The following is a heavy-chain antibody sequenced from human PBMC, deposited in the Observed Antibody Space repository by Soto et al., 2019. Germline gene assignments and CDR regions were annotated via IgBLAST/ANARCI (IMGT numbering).Heavy chain of an antibody. CDR3: AKDAYYDILTGYYKGGTVKYYYYGMDV. D-gene: IGHD3-9*01. CDR2: ISYDGSNK. J-gene: IGHJ6*02. V-gene: IGHV3-30*18. CDR1: GFTFSSYG. Sequence: QVQLVESGGGVVQPGRSLRLSCAASGFTFSSYGMHWVRQAPGKGLEWVAVISYDGSNKYYADSVKGRFTISRDNSKNTLYLQMNSLRAEDTAVYYCAKDAYYDILTGYYKGGTVKYYYYGMDVWGQGTTVTVSS.